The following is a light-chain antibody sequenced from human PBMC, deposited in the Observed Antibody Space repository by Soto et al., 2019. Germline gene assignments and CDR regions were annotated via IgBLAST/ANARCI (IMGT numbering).Light chain of an antibody. V-gene: IGKV3-15*01. CDR1: QSIRTN. J-gene: IGKJ2*01. Sequence: EIVLTQSPATLSVSAGGTVTLSCRASQSIRTNVAWYQQIPGQAPRLLVYGASTRATGVPARFSGSGSGIEFTLTISRLEPEDFAVYYCQQYGSSPYTFGQGTKLEIK. CDR3: QQYGSSPYT. CDR2: GAS.